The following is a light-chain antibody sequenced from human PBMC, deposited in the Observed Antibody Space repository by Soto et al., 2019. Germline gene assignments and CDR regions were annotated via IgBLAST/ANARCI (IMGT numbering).Light chain of an antibody. Sequence: QSVPTQPPSASGTPGQRVPISCSGSSSNIGSNTVNWYQQLPGTAPKLLIYSNNQRPSGFPDRFSGSKSGTSASLAISGLQSEDEADYYCAAWDDSLNGDNYVFGTGTKLTVL. CDR1: SSNIGSNT. V-gene: IGLV1-44*01. CDR3: AAWDDSLNGDNYV. CDR2: SNN. J-gene: IGLJ1*01.